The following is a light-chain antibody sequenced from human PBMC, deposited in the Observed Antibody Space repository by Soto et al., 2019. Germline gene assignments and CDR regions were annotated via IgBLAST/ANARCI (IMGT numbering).Light chain of an antibody. V-gene: IGLV2-8*01. CDR1: SSDVGSCKY. Sequence: ALTQPPSASGSPGQSVTISCTGTSSDVGSCKYVSWYQQHPVKAPKLMIYEVIKRPSGVPDRFSGSKSGNTASLTVSGHQAEDEADYYCSSHADSNIPELVFGGGTNLTVL. CDR3: SSHADSNIPELV. CDR2: EVI. J-gene: IGLJ2*01.